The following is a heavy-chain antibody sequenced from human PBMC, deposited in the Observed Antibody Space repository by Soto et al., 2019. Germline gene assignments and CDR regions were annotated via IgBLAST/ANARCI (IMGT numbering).Heavy chain of an antibody. Sequence: SETLSLTCTVSGGFVSNGFYSWSWIRQSPGRGLEWIGHIYNSVNTYSNPSLQSRVTISIDTSKNQFSLKLSSVTAADTAIYYCAHILSGSQVNYWGQGTPVTVS. D-gene: IGHD3-9*01. CDR1: GGFVSNGFYS. CDR3: AHILSGSQVNY. CDR2: IYNSVNT. J-gene: IGHJ4*02. V-gene: IGHV4-30-4*01.